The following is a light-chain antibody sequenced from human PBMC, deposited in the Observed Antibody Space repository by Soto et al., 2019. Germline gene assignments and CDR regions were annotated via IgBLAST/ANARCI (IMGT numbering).Light chain of an antibody. J-gene: IGLJ2*01. CDR1: SSDVGGYNY. V-gene: IGLV2-8*01. Sequence: QSALTQPPSASGSPGQSVTISCTGTSSDVGGYNYVSWYQQHPGKATKLMIYEVSKRPSGVPDRFSGSKSGNTASLTVSGLQAEEEAEYYCSSYAGSNTHVVFGGGTK. CDR3: SSYAGSNTHVV. CDR2: EVS.